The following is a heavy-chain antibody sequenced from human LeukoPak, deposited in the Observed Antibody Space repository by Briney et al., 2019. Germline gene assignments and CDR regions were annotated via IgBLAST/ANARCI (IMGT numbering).Heavy chain of an antibody. CDR1: GGSISSGGYY. D-gene: IGHD1-26*01. CDR2: IYHSGST. Sequence: SQTLSLTCTVSGGSISSGGYYWSWIRQPPGKGLEWIGYIYHSGSTYYNPSLKSRVTISVDRSKNQFSLKLSSVTAADTAVYYCARDWENWFDPWGQGTLVTVSS. J-gene: IGHJ5*02. CDR3: ARDWENWFDP. V-gene: IGHV4-30-2*01.